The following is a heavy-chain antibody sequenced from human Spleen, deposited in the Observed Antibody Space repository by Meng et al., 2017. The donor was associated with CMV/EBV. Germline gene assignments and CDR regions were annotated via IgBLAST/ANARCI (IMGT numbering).Heavy chain of an antibody. CDR2: ISSSRSYI. J-gene: IGHJ3*02. D-gene: IGHD2-2*01. CDR3: ARERLYQPLWGDALDI. Sequence: GESLKISCATSGFTFSTYTMHWVRQAPGKGLEWVSSISSSRSYINYADSVKGRVTISRENAKSSLYLQMNRLRAGDTAVYYCARERLYQPLWGDALDIWGQGTMVTVSS. V-gene: IGHV3-21*01. CDR1: GFTFSTYT.